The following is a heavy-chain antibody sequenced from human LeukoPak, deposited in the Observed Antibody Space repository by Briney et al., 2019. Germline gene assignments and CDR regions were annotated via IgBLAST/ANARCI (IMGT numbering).Heavy chain of an antibody. CDR1: GYTFTSYG. V-gene: IGHV1-18*01. D-gene: IGHD3-22*01. CDR3: ARVPQYYYDSSGYSSDY. J-gene: IGHJ4*02. Sequence: SVKVSCKASGYTFTSYGISWVRQAPGQGLEWMGWISAYNGNTNYAQKLQGRVTMTTNTSTSTAYMELRSLRSDDTAVYYCARVPQYYYDSSGYSSDYWGQGTLVTVSS. CDR2: ISAYNGNT.